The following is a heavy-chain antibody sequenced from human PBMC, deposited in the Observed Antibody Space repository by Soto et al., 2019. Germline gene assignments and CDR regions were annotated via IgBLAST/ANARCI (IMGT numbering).Heavy chain of an antibody. D-gene: IGHD3-10*01. CDR2: ISRDGTNK. V-gene: IGHV3-30*03. J-gene: IGHJ4*02. Sequence: GGSLRLSCAASGFTFSSYGMHWVRQAPGKGLEWVAVISRDGTNKYYVDSVKGRFTISRDNSKDTVYLQMNSLRDEDSAMFYCARSRSGAVADSFDFWGQGTLVTVSS. CDR3: ARSRSGAVADSFDF. CDR1: GFTFSSYG.